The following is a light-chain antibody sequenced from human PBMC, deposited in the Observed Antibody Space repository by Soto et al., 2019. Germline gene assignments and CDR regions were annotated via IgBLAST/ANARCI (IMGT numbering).Light chain of an antibody. V-gene: IGLV2-14*01. CDR3: SSYTSSITLV. CDR1: SSDVGAYNY. Sequence: QSALTQPASVSGSPGQSITISRTGTSSDVGAYNYVSWYQQHPGKAPKLMIFEVSDRPSGVSNRFSGSKSGNTASLTISGLQAEDEADYYCSSYTSSITLVFGGGTKLTVL. J-gene: IGLJ2*01. CDR2: EVS.